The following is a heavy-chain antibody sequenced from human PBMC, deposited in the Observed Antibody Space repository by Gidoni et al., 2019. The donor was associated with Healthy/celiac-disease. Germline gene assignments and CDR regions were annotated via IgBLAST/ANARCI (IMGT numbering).Heavy chain of an antibody. Sequence: EVQLVESGGGLVQPGGSLRLSCAASGFTVSGNYMSWVRQAPGKGLEWVSVIYSGGSTYYADSVKGRFTISRDNSKNTLYLQMNSLRAEDTAVYYCAISGSGYDLLYYGMDVWGQGTTVTVSS. CDR1: GFTVSGNY. J-gene: IGHJ6*02. CDR3: AISGSGYDLLYYGMDV. CDR2: IYSGGST. V-gene: IGHV3-66*02. D-gene: IGHD5-12*01.